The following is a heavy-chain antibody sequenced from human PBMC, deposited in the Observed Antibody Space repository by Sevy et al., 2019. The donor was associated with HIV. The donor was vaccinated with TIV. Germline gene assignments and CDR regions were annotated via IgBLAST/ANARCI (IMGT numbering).Heavy chain of an antibody. Sequence: ASVKVSCKTSGYTFNGYYIHWVRQAPGQGFEWMGWINPSRGGTNYAQRFQGTVIMTRDTSITTAYMELRRLTSDDTTVYYCARGGNTYYEDNGGCLDYWGQGTLVTVSS. D-gene: IGHD3-22*01. J-gene: IGHJ4*02. CDR3: ARGGNTYYEDNGGCLDY. V-gene: IGHV1-2*02. CDR2: INPSRGGT. CDR1: GYTFNGYY.